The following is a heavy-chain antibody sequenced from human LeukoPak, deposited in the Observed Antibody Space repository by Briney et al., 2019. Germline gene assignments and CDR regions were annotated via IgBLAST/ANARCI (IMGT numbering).Heavy chain of an antibody. CDR1: GFTFSSYE. J-gene: IGHJ4*02. CDR2: ISSSGSTI. V-gene: IGHV3-48*03. Sequence: PGGSLRLSCAASGFTFSSYEMNWVCQAPGKGLEWVSYISSSGSTIYYADSVKGRFTISRDNAKNSLYLQMNSLRAEDTAVYYCARDGRSYGSGPTDYWGQGTLVTVSS. D-gene: IGHD3-10*01. CDR3: ARDGRSYGSGPTDY.